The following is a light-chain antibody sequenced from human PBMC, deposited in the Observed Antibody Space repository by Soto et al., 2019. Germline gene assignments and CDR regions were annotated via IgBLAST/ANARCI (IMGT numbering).Light chain of an antibody. V-gene: IGLV2-14*01. CDR2: EVS. CDR3: SSYTSSSTLWV. Sequence: QSALTQPASVSGSPGQSITISCTGTSSDVGGYNYVSWYQQHPGKAPKLMIYEVSNRPSGVSNRFSGSKSGNTASLTISGXQAEDEADYYCSSYTSSSTLWVFGGGTKLTVL. CDR1: SSDVGGYNY. J-gene: IGLJ3*02.